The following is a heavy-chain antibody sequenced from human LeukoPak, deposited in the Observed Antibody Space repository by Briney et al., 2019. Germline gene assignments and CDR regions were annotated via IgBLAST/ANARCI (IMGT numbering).Heavy chain of an antibody. CDR2: ISSSSSTI. Sequence: GGSLRLSCAASGFTFSSYSMNWVRQAPGKGLEWVSYISSSSSTIYYADSVKGRFTISRDNAKNSLYLQMNSLRAEDTAVYYCARDRRARGTTDFDYWGQGTLVTVSS. J-gene: IGHJ4*02. V-gene: IGHV3-48*04. CDR3: ARDRRARGTTDFDY. D-gene: IGHD1-7*01. CDR1: GFTFSSYS.